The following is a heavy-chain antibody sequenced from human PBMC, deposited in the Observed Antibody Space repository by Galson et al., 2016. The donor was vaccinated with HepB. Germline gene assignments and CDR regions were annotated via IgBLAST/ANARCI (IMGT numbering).Heavy chain of an antibody. D-gene: IGHD6-19*01. CDR2: ISGGGGRP. CDR1: GYTFSRWN. Sequence: SLRLSCAASGYTFSRWNMSRVSQARRKGLEWVSGISGGGGRPYSADSVKGRLTISRDNAKKTLHLQMNSLRAADTAIYYCAKSGGEWLSTLEYWGQGALVTVSS. V-gene: IGHV3-23*01. CDR3: AKSGGEWLSTLEY. J-gene: IGHJ4*02.